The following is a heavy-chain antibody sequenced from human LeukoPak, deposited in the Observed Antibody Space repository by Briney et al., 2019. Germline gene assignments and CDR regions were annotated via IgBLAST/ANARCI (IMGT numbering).Heavy chain of an antibody. J-gene: IGHJ4*02. Sequence: PGGSLRLSCVGSGFTFSNFWMSWVRQAPGKGLEWVANINQGGSEKYYVDSVKGRFTISRDNAKNSLYLQMNSLRAEDTALYYCARAGSGTSRDCWGQGTLVTVSS. V-gene: IGHV3-7*01. CDR1: GFTFSNFW. CDR2: INQGGSEK. D-gene: IGHD1-14*01. CDR3: ARAGSGTSRDC.